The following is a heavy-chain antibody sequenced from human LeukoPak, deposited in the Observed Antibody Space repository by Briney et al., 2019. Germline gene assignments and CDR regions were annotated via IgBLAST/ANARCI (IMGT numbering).Heavy chain of an antibody. Sequence: SETLSLTRAVYGGSFSVYYWSWIRHPPGKGLEWIGEINHSGSTNYDPSLKSRVTISVDTSKNQFSLKLSSVTAADTAVYYCARGTRTVTLDYWGQGTLVTVSS. CDR1: GGSFSVYY. V-gene: IGHV4-34*01. D-gene: IGHD4-17*01. CDR3: ARGTRTVTLDY. CDR2: INHSGST. J-gene: IGHJ4*02.